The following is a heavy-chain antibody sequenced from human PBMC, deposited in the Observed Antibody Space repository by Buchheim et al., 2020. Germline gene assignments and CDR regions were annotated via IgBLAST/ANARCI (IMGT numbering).Heavy chain of an antibody. CDR2: IYSDSST. V-gene: IGHV3-66*02. CDR1: GFTVSSNY. D-gene: IGHD2-21*01. CDR3: ARGGGAFCGDNCYRTFDF. Sequence: EVQLVESGGGLVQPGGSLRLSCAASGFTVSSNYMSWVRQTPGKGLEWVSVIYSDSSTHYADSVKGRFTISRDNAKNTLYLQMNSLRAEDTAVYYCARGGGAFCGDNCYRTFDFWGQGTL. J-gene: IGHJ4*02.